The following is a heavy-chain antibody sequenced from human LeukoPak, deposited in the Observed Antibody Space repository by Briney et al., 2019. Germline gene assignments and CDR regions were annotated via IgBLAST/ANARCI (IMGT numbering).Heavy chain of an antibody. CDR2: LSPYNGNT. CDR3: ARDLEQWLIGPFNI. V-gene: IGHV1-18*01. J-gene: IGHJ3*02. CDR1: GYPFPNYR. D-gene: IGHD6-19*01. Sequence: ASVKVSCKASGYPFPNYRISWVRQAPGQGLEWMGWLSPYNGNTDYAESFQGRVTMTTDTSTSTAYMELRSLRSDDTAVYFCARDLEQWLIGPFNIWGQGTMLTVSS.